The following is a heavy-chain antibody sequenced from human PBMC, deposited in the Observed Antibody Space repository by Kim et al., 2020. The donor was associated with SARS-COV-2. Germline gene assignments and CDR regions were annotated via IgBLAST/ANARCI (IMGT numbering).Heavy chain of an antibody. CDR2: INPSGGST. CDR1: GYTFTSYY. V-gene: IGHV1-46*01. J-gene: IGHJ6*02. CDR3: ARDGHIVVVIAIPSKTGYYGMDV. Sequence: ASVKVSCKASGYTFTSYYMHWVRQAPGQELEWMGIINPSGGSTSYAQKFQGRVTMTRDTSTSTVYMELSSLRSEDTAVYYCARDGHIVVVIAIPSKTGYYGMDVWGQGTTVTVSS. D-gene: IGHD2-21*01.